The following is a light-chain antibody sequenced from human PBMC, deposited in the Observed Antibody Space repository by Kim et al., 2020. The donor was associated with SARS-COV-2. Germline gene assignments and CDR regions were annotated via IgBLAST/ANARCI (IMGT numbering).Light chain of an antibody. Sequence: ASVGDRVTITCRASQSITTYLNWYQQKPGKAPDLLIYAASSLQSGVPSRFSGSGSGTDFTLTISSLQPEDFGTYYCQQSYNTPWMFGQGTKVDIK. CDR2: AAS. CDR3: QQSYNTPWM. V-gene: IGKV1-39*01. CDR1: QSITTY. J-gene: IGKJ1*01.